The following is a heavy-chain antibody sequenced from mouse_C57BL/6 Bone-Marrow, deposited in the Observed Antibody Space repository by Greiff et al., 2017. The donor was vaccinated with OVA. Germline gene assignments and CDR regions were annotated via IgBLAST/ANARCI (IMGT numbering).Heavy chain of an antibody. D-gene: IGHD2-1*01. CDR3: TPYGKFDY. CDR1: GFNIKDDY. J-gene: IGHJ2*01. CDR2: IDPENGDT. V-gene: IGHV14-4*01. Sequence: EVQLQQSGAELVRPGASVKLSCTASGFNIKDDYMHWVKQRPEQGLEWIGWIDPENGDTEYASKFQGKATITADTSSNTAYLQLRSLTSEDTAVYYCTPYGKFDYWGEGTTLTDSS.